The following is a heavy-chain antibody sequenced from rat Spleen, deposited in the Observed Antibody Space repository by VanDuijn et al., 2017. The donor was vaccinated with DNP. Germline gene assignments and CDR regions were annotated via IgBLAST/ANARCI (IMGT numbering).Heavy chain of an antibody. CDR3: ARWETGAAFAY. CDR2: ISYDGGRI. D-gene: IGHD1-12*02. J-gene: IGHJ3*01. CDR1: GFTFSDYY. Sequence: EVQLVESGGGLVQPGRSLKLSCAASGFTFSDYYMAWVRQAPTKGLEWVAYISYDGGRIYYGDSVKGRFTLSRDIAKSTLYLQMDSLRSEDTASYYCARWETGAAFAYWGQGTLVTVSS. V-gene: IGHV5-20*01.